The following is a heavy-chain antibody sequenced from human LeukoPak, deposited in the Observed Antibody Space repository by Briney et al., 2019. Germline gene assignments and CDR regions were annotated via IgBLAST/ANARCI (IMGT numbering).Heavy chain of an antibody. CDR1: GGSFSGYY. J-gene: IGHJ5*02. D-gene: IGHD3-16*01. CDR3: ARDIAGGWFDP. V-gene: IGHV4-4*07. CDR2: IYTSGST. Sequence: SETLSLTCAVYGGSFSGYYWSWIRQPAGKGLEWIGRIYTSGSTNYNPSLKSRVTMSVDTSKNQFSLKLSSVTAADTAVYYCARDIAGGWFDPWGQGTLVTVSS.